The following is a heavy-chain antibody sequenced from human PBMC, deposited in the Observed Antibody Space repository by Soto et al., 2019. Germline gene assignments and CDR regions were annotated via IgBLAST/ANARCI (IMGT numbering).Heavy chain of an antibody. J-gene: IGHJ3*02. CDR2: ISSSGGST. CDR3: AKTLRFPHDAFDI. V-gene: IGHV3-23*01. Sequence: EVQLLESGGGLVQPGGSLRLSCAASGFTFSSYAMSWVRQAPGKGLEWVSAISSSGGSTYYADSVKGRFTISRDNSKNTLYLQMNSLRAEDTAVYYCAKTLRFPHDAFDIWGQGTMVTVSS. D-gene: IGHD3-10*01. CDR1: GFTFSSYA.